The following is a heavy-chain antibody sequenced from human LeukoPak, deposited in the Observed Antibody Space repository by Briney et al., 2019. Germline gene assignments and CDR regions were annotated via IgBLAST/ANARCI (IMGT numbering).Heavy chain of an antibody. V-gene: IGHV1-18*01. CDR3: ARDGDMITFGGVIDLFDY. CDR1: GYTFTSYG. CDR2: ISAYNGNT. Sequence: ASVKVSCKASGYTFTSYGISWVRQALGQGLEWMGWISAYNGNTNYAQKLQGRVTMTTDTSTSTAYMELRSLRSDDTAVYYCARDGDMITFGGVIDLFDYWGQGTLVTVSS. J-gene: IGHJ4*02. D-gene: IGHD3-16*02.